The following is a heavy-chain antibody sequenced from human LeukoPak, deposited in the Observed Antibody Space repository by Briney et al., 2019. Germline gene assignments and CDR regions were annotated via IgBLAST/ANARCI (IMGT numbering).Heavy chain of an antibody. V-gene: IGHV3-7*01. CDR2: IKQDGSEK. CDR3: ARDKLWSYSSSFIFDY. Sequence: PGGSLRLSCAASGFTFSSYWMSWVRQAPGKGLEWVANIKQDGSEKYYVDSVKGRFTISRDNAKNPLYLQMNSLRAEDTAVYYCARDKLWSYSSSFIFDYWGQGTLVTVSS. CDR1: GFTFSSYW. J-gene: IGHJ4*02. D-gene: IGHD6-6*01.